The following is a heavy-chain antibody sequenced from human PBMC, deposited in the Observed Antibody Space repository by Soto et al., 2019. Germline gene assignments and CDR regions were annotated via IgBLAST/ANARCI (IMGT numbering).Heavy chain of an antibody. V-gene: IGHV4-39*01. CDR2: IYYSGGT. CDR3: ARHEAPRGKMSNYYYYFKDV. CDR1: GGSISSSSYY. Sequence: SETLSLTCTVSGGSISSSSYYWGWIRQPPGKGLEWIGSIYYSGGTYYNPSLKSRVTISVDTSKNQFSLKLSSVTAADTAVYYCARHEAPRGKMSNYYYYFKDVWGKGTTVTVSS. J-gene: IGHJ6*03.